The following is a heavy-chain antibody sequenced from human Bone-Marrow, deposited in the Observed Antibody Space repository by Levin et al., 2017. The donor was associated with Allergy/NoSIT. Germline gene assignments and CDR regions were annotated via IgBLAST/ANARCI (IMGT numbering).Heavy chain of an antibody. J-gene: IGHJ4*02. CDR3: AKGIQWLVKVFFDY. Sequence: SCAASGFTFSSYAMSWVRQAPGKGLEWVSAISGSGGSTYYADSVKGRFTISRDNSKNTLYLQMNSLRAEDTAVYYCAKGIQWLVKVFFDYWGQGTLVTVSS. CDR2: ISGSGGST. V-gene: IGHV3-23*01. CDR1: GFTFSSYA. D-gene: IGHD6-19*01.